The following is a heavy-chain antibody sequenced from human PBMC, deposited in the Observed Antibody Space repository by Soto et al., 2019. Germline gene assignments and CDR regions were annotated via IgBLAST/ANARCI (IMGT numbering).Heavy chain of an antibody. J-gene: IGHJ4*02. CDR1: GYTFTSYY. CDR3: SRGYPPRDQLGNLPGDF. D-gene: IGHD1-1*01. CDR2: INPSGGST. V-gene: IGHV1-46*03. Sequence: ASVKVSCKASGYTFTSYYIQWVRQAPGQGLEWMGIINPSGGSTNYAQKFQGRVTMTRDTSTSTVYMELSSLRSEDTAIYYCSRGYPPRDQLGNLPGDFWGRGTQVTVSS.